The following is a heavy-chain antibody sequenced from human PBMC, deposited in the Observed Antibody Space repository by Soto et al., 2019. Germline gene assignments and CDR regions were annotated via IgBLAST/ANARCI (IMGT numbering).Heavy chain of an antibody. CDR1: GGFISSYY. V-gene: IGHV4-59*01. J-gene: IGHJ6*02. D-gene: IGHD5-12*01. Sequence: SETLSLTCTVSGGFISSYYWSWIRQPPGKGLEWIGYIYYSGSTNYNPSLKSRVTISVDTSKNQFSLKLSSVTAADTAVYYCARGRGGYNLYYYYGMDVWGQGTTVTVSS. CDR3: ARGRGGYNLYYYYGMDV. CDR2: IYYSGST.